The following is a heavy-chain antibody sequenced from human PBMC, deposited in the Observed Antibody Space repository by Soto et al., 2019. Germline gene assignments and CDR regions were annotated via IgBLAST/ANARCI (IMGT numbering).Heavy chain of an antibody. D-gene: IGHD2-2*03. CDR3: AKDIGYCSSTRCDYGMDV. CDR2: IDWNSGAI. V-gene: IGHV3-9*01. J-gene: IGHJ6*02. CDR1: GFTFDDYV. Sequence: EVQLVESGGGLVQPGRSLRLSCAASGFTFDDYVVHWVRQVPGKGLEWVSGIDWNSGAICYADSVKGRFISSRDSAKNSLFLQMNSMRAEDTALYYCAKDIGYCSSTRCDYGMDVWGQGTTVTVSS.